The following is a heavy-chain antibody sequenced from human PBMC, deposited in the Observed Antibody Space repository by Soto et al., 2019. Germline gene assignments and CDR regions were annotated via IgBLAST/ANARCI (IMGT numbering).Heavy chain of an antibody. CDR2: INPISGAT. CDR3: ARGPATRMTGGVDF. CDR1: GYTFNDYD. V-gene: IGHV1-2*02. J-gene: IGHJ4*02. D-gene: IGHD3-16*01. Sequence: QVQLVQSGAEVRKPGASVKVSRKASGYTFNDYDIHWVRQAPGQGLEWMGGINPISGATKYAPKFQGGVTMTGDASLSTAYMELSRLRSGDAAVYYCARGPATRMTGGVDFWGRGALVSVSS.